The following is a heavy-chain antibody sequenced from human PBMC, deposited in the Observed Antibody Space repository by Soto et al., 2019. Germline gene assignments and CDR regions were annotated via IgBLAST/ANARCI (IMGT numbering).Heavy chain of an antibody. CDR2: ISAGGGTT. J-gene: IGHJ3*01. CDR1: VFTFSSYA. V-gene: IGHV3-23*01. D-gene: IGHD6-13*01. CDR3: TKDRAATGTTAFDV. Sequence: PGGSLRLSCAASVFTFSSYAMSWVRQAPGRGLEWVSGISAGGGTTYYPDSVKGRFTISRDNSKSTLYLQMNSLRAEDTAVYYCTKDRAATGTTAFDVWGQGTMVTVSS.